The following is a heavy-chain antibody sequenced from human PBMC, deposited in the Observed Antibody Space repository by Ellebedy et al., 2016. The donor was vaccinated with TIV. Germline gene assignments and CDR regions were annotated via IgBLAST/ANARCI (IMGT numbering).Heavy chain of an antibody. Sequence: GESLKISCVASGFTFSNYAMNWVRQIPGKGLEWVSSFTGSGGGYGTYLADSVKGRFTISRDNSKNTLYLQMNSLRAEDTAVYYCARLIGGTCQCAFDIWGQGTMVTVSS. D-gene: IGHD2-15*01. V-gene: IGHV3-23*01. CDR3: ARLIGGTCQCAFDI. J-gene: IGHJ3*02. CDR1: GFTFSNYA. CDR2: FTGSGGGYGT.